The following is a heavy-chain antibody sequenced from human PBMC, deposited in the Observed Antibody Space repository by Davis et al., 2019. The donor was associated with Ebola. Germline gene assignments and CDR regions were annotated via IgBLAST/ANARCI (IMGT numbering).Heavy chain of an antibody. Sequence: SETLSLTCTVSGGSISSHYWSWIRQPPGKGLEWIGYIYYSGSTNYNPSLKSRVTISVDTSKNQFSLKLSSVTAADTAVYYCASYSTIFGVVITYYFDYWGQGTLVTVSS. CDR1: GGSISSHY. D-gene: IGHD3-3*01. CDR2: IYYSGST. V-gene: IGHV4-59*11. J-gene: IGHJ4*02. CDR3: ASYSTIFGVVITYYFDY.